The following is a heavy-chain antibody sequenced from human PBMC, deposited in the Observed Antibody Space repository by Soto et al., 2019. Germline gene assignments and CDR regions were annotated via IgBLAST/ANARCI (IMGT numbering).Heavy chain of an antibody. D-gene: IGHD2-21*01. CDR2: IWYDGSNK. CDR1: GFTFSSYG. Sequence: PGGSLRLSCAASGFTFSSYGMHWVRQAPGKGLEWVAVIWYDGSNKYYADSVKGRFTISRDNSKNTLYLQMNSLRAEDTAVYYCARGDTPPGLGHCYMAVWGKGTTVTV. J-gene: IGHJ6*03. V-gene: IGHV3-33*01. CDR3: ARGDTPPGLGHCYMAV.